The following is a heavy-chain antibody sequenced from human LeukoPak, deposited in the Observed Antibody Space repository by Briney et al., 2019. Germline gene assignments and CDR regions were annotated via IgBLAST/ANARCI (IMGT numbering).Heavy chain of an antibody. D-gene: IGHD3-10*01. CDR2: INAGNGNT. Sequence: ASVKVSCKASGYTFTSYAMHWVRQAPGQRLEWMGWINAGNGNTKYSQKFQGRVTITRDTSASTAYMELSSLRSEDTAVYYCARDRVTMVRGVIILFAYWGQGTLVTVSS. CDR3: ARDRVTMVRGVIILFAY. CDR1: GYTFTSYA. V-gene: IGHV1-3*01. J-gene: IGHJ4*02.